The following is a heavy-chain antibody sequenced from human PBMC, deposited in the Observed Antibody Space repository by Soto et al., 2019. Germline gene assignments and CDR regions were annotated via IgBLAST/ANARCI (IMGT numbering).Heavy chain of an antibody. V-gene: IGHV3-49*03. CDR1: GFTFGDYA. CDR2: IRSKAYGGTT. Sequence: GGSLRLSCTASGFTFGDYAMSWFRQAPGKGLEWVGFIRSKAYGGTTEYAASVKSRFTISRDDSKSIAYLQMNSLKTEDTAVYYCTRALDYGDYSFDYWGQGTLVTVSS. D-gene: IGHD4-17*01. CDR3: TRALDYGDYSFDY. J-gene: IGHJ4*02.